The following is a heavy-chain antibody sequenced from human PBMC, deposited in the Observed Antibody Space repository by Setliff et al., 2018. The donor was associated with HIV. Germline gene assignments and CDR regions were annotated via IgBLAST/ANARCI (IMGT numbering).Heavy chain of an antibody. D-gene: IGHD3-3*01. CDR3: ARDFGRTLDY. V-gene: IGHV7-4-1*02. CDR1: GYTFTRYA. Sequence: GASVKVSCKASGYTFTRYAMNWVRQAPGQGLEWMGWINTNTGNPTYAQGFTGRFVFSLDTSVSTAYLQISSVKAEDTAMYYCARDFGRTLDYWGRGTLVTVPQ. CDR2: INTNTGNP. J-gene: IGHJ4*02.